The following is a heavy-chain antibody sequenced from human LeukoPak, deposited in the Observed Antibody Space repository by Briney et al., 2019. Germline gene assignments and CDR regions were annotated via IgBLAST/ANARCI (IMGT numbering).Heavy chain of an antibody. CDR3: ARLYCSGANCYPIYGDPFDY. J-gene: IGHJ4*02. Sequence: GASVKVSCKASGYTFATYGISWFRQAPGQGLEWMGWISGYNGNTNHAQKFRGRVTMTTDTSTSTAYMELRSLRSDDTAVYYCARLYCSGANCYPIYGDPFDYWGQGTLVTVSS. D-gene: IGHD2-15*01. CDR2: ISGYNGNT. CDR1: GYTFATYG. V-gene: IGHV1-18*01.